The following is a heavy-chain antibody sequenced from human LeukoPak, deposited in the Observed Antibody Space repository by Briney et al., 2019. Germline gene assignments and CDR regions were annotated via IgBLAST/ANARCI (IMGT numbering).Heavy chain of an antibody. D-gene: IGHD7-27*01. CDR2: ISRSGATT. CDR3: ARDPGDRWFFDL. J-gene: IGHJ2*01. CDR1: GFTFNNYA. V-gene: IGHV3-23*01. Sequence: GGSLRLSCAASGFTFNNYAMDWVCQAPGKGLEWISLISRSGATTYYADYVKGRFTISRDNSRNTLYLQMTSLRAEDTAVYYCARDPGDRWFFDLWGRGTLVTVSS.